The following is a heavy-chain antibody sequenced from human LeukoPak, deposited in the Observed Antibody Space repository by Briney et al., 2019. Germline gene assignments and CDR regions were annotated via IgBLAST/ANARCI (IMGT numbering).Heavy chain of an antibody. D-gene: IGHD4-11*01. V-gene: IGHV3-53*01. Sequence: PGGSLRLSCVASGITVSSNYMSWVRQAPGKGLEWVSIIYSGGSTYYADSVRGRFTISRDNSKNTLYLQMNSLRGEDTAVYYCAKDAQRGFDYSNSLEYWGQGTLVTISS. J-gene: IGHJ4*02. CDR3: AKDAQRGFDYSNSLEY. CDR1: GITVSSNY. CDR2: IYSGGST.